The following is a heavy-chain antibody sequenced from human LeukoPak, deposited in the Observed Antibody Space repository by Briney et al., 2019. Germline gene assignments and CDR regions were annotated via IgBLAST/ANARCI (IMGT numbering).Heavy chain of an antibody. Sequence: SVKVSCKASGYTFISYGISWVRHAPGQGLEWMGGIIPIFGTANYAQKFQGRVTITADESTSTANMELSSLRSEDTAVYYCARSRRTGITMIVGGGLDYWGQGTLVTVSS. D-gene: IGHD3-22*01. J-gene: IGHJ4*02. V-gene: IGHV1-69*13. CDR1: GYTFISYG. CDR3: ARSRRTGITMIVGGGLDY. CDR2: IIPIFGTA.